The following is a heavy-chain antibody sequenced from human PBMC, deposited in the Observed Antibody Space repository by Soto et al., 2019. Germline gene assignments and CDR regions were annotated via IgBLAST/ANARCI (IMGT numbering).Heavy chain of an antibody. J-gene: IGHJ4*02. CDR2: IWYDGSNK. CDR3: SRDREDIVVVPAAKYYFDY. V-gene: IGHV3-33*01. CDR1: GFSFSSYG. D-gene: IGHD2-2*01. Sequence: QVQLVESGGGVVQPGRSLRLSCAASGFSFSSYGMHWVRQAPGKGLEWVAVIWYDGSNKYYADSVKGRFTISRANSKNTLDLQMNSLRAEDTAVYYCSRDREDIVVVPAAKYYFDYWGQGTLVTVSS.